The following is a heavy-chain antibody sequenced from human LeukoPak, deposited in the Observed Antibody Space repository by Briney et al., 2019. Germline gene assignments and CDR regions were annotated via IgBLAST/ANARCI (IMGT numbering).Heavy chain of an antibody. Sequence: GTSLRLSCAASGFPFSSYGVHWVRQAPDKGLEWVAVAYGDGDSKYYADSVKGRFSTSKDISQNTLSLQMSSLRAEDTAVYFCATGGGYYYSHWGQGTPVTVSS. CDR1: GFPFSSYG. J-gene: IGHJ4*02. CDR2: AYGDGDSK. V-gene: IGHV3-33*01. D-gene: IGHD3-22*01. CDR3: ATGGGYYYSH.